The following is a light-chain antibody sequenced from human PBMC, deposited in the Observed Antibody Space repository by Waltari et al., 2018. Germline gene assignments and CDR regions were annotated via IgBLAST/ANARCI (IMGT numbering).Light chain of an antibody. CDR1: QSVRSSY. Sequence: PGERATLSCRARQSVRSSYLAWYQQKPGQAPRLLIFGASSRATGIPDRFSGSGSGTAFTLTISRLEPEDFAVYYCQQYGSSPYTFGQGTKLEIK. CDR3: QQYGSSPYT. J-gene: IGKJ2*01. CDR2: GAS. V-gene: IGKV3-20*01.